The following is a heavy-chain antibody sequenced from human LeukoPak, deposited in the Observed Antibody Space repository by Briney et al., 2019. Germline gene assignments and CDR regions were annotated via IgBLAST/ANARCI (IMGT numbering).Heavy chain of an antibody. CDR2: IIPIFGTA. D-gene: IGHD5-18*01. CDR1: GGTFSSYA. CDR3: ARTTEGGYTYGYFYYYYMDV. V-gene: IGHV1-69*13. Sequence: SVKVSCKASGGTFSSYAISWVRQAPGQGLEWMGGIIPIFGTANYAQKFQGRVTITADESTSTAYMELSSLRSEDTAVYYCARTTEGGYTYGYFYYYYMDVWGKGTTVTISS. J-gene: IGHJ6*03.